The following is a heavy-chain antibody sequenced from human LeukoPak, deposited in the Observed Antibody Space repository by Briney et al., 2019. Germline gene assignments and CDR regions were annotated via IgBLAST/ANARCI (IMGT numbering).Heavy chain of an antibody. J-gene: IGHJ4*02. V-gene: IGHV1-69*04. Sequence: SVKVSCKASGGTFSSYAISWVRQAPGQGLEWMGRIIPILGIANYAQKLQGRVTMTTDTSTSTAYMELRSLRSDDTAVYYCARGYSSGWYSWWYFDYWGQGTLVTVSS. CDR1: GGTFSSYA. CDR3: ARGYSSGWYSWWYFDY. CDR2: IIPILGIA. D-gene: IGHD6-19*01.